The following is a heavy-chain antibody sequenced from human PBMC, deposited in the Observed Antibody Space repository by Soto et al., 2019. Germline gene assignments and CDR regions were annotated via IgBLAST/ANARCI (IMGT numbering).Heavy chain of an antibody. D-gene: IGHD6-13*01. Sequence: EVQLMESGGGLVQPGGSLRLSCAASEFSFSSYALNWVRQAPGKGLEWVSAISATGTTTYYADSVKGRFTISRDNSKRTLFLQMDSLSPGDTAVYYCATYSSHFDYWGQGTLVTVSS. V-gene: IGHV3-23*01. J-gene: IGHJ4*02. CDR1: EFSFSSYA. CDR3: ATYSSHFDY. CDR2: ISATGTTT.